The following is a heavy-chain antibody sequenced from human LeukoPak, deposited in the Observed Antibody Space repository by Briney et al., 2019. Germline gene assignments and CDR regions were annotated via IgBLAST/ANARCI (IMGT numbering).Heavy chain of an antibody. CDR1: GGSISSGGYY. Sequence: RPSETLSLTCTVSGGSISSGGYYWSWIRQHPGKGLEWIGYIYYSGSTYYNPSLKSRVTISVDTSKNQFSLKLSSVTAADTAVYYFARNYYDSSGYYHEALFDYWGQGTLVTVSS. V-gene: IGHV4-31*03. J-gene: IGHJ4*02. CDR3: ARNYYDSSGYYHEALFDY. CDR2: IYYSGST. D-gene: IGHD3-22*01.